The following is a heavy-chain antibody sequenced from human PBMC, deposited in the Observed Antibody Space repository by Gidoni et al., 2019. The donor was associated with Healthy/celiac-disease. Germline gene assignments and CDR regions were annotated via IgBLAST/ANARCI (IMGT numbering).Heavy chain of an antibody. CDR3: ARVTLYYDFWSGVVVPRAPPPERPGRRLFWFDP. Sequence: QLQLQESGPGLVKPSETLSLTCTVSGGSISRSSSYWGWIRPPPGKGLEWIGSIYYSGSTYYNPSLKSRVTISVDTSKNQFSLKLSSVTAADTAVYYCARVTLYYDFWSGVVVPRAPPPERPGRRLFWFDPWGQGTLVTVSS. CDR1: GGSISRSSSY. CDR2: IYYSGST. V-gene: IGHV4-39*01. D-gene: IGHD3-3*01. J-gene: IGHJ5*02.